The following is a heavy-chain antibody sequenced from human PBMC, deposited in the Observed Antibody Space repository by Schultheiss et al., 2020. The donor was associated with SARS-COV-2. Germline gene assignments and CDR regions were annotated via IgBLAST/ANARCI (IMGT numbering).Heavy chain of an antibody. CDR3: AKDLTRGQNRFWSGYDGD. CDR1: GFTFDDYA. V-gene: IGHV3-23*01. Sequence: GGSLRLSCAASGFTFDDYAMHWVRQAPGKGLEWVSAISGSGGSTYYADSVKGRFTISRDNSKNTLYLQMNSLRAEDTAVYYCAKDLTRGQNRFWSGYDGDWGQGTLVTVSS. D-gene: IGHD3-3*01. J-gene: IGHJ4*02. CDR2: ISGSGGST.